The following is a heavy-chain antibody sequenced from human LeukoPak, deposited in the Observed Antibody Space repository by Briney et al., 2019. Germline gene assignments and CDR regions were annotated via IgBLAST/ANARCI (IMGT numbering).Heavy chain of an antibody. Sequence: GGSLRLSCAASGFTFSNAWMSWVRQAPGKGLEWVGRIKSKTDGGTTDYAAPVKGRFTISRDDSKNTLYLQMNSLKTEDTAVYYCTTDPPTYYDILTGYYRGYWGQGTLVTVSS. V-gene: IGHV3-15*01. CDR1: GFTFSNAW. J-gene: IGHJ4*02. CDR3: TTDPPTYYDILTGYYRGY. D-gene: IGHD3-9*01. CDR2: IKSKTDGGTT.